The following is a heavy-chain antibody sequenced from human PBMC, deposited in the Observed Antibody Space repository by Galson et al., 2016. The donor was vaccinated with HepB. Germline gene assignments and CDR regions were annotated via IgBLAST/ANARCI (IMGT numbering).Heavy chain of an antibody. Sequence: SETLSLTCAVYGGSFSDYYWSWIRQPPGKGLEWIGEINHSGTINYNPSLKSRVTISVDTSKNQFSLNPGSVTAADTAVYYCARRTVVPTAGNWFDPWGQGTLVTVSS. J-gene: IGHJ5*02. V-gene: IGHV4-34*01. CDR1: GGSFSDYY. CDR3: ARRTVVPTAGNWFDP. D-gene: IGHD2-2*01. CDR2: INHSGTI.